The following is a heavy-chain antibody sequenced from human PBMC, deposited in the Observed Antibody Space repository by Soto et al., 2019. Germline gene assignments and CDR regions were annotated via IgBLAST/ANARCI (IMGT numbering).Heavy chain of an antibody. D-gene: IGHD6-19*01. Sequence: GGSLRLSCAASGFTFSSYGMHWVRQAPGKGLEWVAVISYDGSNKYYADSVKGRFTTSRDNSKNTLYLQMNSLRAEDTAVYYCAKTPVSIAVAVYYFDYWGQGTLVTVSS. CDR3: AKTPVSIAVAVYYFDY. V-gene: IGHV3-30*18. CDR1: GFTFSSYG. J-gene: IGHJ4*02. CDR2: ISYDGSNK.